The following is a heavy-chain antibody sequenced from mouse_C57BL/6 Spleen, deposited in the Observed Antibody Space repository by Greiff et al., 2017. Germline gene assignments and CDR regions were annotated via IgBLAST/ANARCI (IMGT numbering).Heavy chain of an antibody. CDR1: GYTFTSYW. Sequence: QVQLQQPGAELVMPGASVKLSCKASGYTFTSYWMHWVKQRPGQGLEWIGEIDPSDSYTNYNQKFKGKSTLTVDKSSSTAYMQLRSLTSEDSAVYYCARFGGSSPWFAYWGQGTLVTVSA. D-gene: IGHD1-1*01. CDR2: IDPSDSYT. CDR3: ARFGGSSPWFAY. V-gene: IGHV1-69*01. J-gene: IGHJ3*01.